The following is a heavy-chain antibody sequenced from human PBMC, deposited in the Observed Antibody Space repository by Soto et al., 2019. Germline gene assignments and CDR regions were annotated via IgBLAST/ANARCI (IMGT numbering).Heavy chain of an antibody. CDR3: ARGTPITMVRGVIKSYYYYYMDV. CDR1: GGSFSGYY. CDR2: INHSGST. V-gene: IGHV4-34*01. D-gene: IGHD3-10*01. J-gene: IGHJ6*03. Sequence: QVQLQQWGAGLLKPSETLSLTCAVYGGSFSGYYWSWIRQPPGKGLEWIGEINHSGSTNYNPSLKGRVTISVDTSKNQFSLKLSFVTAADTAVYYCARGTPITMVRGVIKSYYYYYMDVWGKGTTVTVSS.